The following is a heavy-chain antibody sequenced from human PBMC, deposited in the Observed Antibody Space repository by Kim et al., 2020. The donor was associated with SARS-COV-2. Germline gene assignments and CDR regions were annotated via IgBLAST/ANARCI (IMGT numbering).Heavy chain of an antibody. V-gene: IGHV4-61*01. J-gene: IGHJ4*02. D-gene: IGHD6-19*01. Sequence: SETLSLTCTVSGGSVSSGSYYWSWIRQPPGKGLEWIGYIYYSGSTNYNPSLKSRVTISVDTSKNQFSLKLSSVTAADTAVYYCARGVSGSRNFDYWGQGTLVTVSS. CDR3: ARGVSGSRNFDY. CDR1: GGSVSSGSYY. CDR2: IYYSGST.